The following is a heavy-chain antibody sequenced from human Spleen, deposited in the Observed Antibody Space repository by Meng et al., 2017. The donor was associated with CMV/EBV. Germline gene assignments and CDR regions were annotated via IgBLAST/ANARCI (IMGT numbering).Heavy chain of an antibody. J-gene: IGHJ4*02. D-gene: IGHD2-2*01. CDR2: IYSGGST. V-gene: IGHV3-53*01. CDR3: AKPTPYCSSTSCWSDY. CDR1: GFTVSSNY. Sequence: GGSLRLSCAASGFTVSSNYMSWVRQAPGKGLEWVSVIYSGGSTYYADSVKGRFTISRDNSKNTLYLQMNSLRAEDTAVYYCAKPTPYCSSTSCWSDYWGQGTLVTVSS.